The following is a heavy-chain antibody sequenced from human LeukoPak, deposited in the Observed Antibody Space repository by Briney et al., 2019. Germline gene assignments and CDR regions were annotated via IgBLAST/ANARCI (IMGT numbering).Heavy chain of an antibody. D-gene: IGHD3-16*01. CDR3: AKGSSAVCGGLHAFY. V-gene: IGHV3-23*01. Sequence: PGGSLRLSCASSGFTFSNYDTTWVRQAPGKGLDWVSGISGTGDSPYYSDSVRGRFTISRDNSKNTVYLQMNSLRVEDTAVYYCAKGSSAVCGGLHAFYWGQGTLVTVSS. J-gene: IGHJ4*02. CDR2: ISGTGDSP. CDR1: GFTFSNYD.